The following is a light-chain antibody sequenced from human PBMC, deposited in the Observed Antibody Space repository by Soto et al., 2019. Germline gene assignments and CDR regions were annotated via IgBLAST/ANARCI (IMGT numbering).Light chain of an antibody. V-gene: IGKV3-15*01. CDR1: QSVSSN. J-gene: IGKJ1*01. Sequence: EIVMTQSPATLSVSPGERATLSCRASQSVSSNLAWYQQKPGQAPRLLIYGASTRATGIPARFSGSGSGTEFTLTISSLQSEDFAVYCCQQYNNWPLWTFGQGTKVEI. CDR3: QQYNNWPLWT. CDR2: GAS.